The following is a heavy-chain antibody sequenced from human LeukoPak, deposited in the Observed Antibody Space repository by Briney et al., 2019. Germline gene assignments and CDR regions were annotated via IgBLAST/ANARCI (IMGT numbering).Heavy chain of an antibody. J-gene: IGHJ4*02. CDR2: VDPEDGET. Sequence: ASVKVSCKGPGYTFTDYYMHWVQQAPGKGLEWMGLVDPEDGETIYAEKFQGRVTITADTSTDTAYMELSSLRSEDTAVYYCATEIPRGDYYDYWGQGTLVTVSS. CDR3: ATEIPRGDYYDY. V-gene: IGHV1-69-2*01. CDR1: GYTFTDYY.